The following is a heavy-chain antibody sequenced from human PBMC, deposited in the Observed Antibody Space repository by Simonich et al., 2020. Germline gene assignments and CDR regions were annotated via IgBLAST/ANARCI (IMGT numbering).Heavy chain of an antibody. Sequence: QVQLVQSGAEVKKPGASVKVSCKASGYTFTSYGISWVRQAPGQGLEWMGWIRASNGNKNEAQKLQGRVTMTTDTSTSTAYMELRSLRSDDTAVYYCARASRGTWWYYYFDYWGQGTLVTVSS. J-gene: IGHJ4*02. CDR3: ARASRGTWWYYYFDY. V-gene: IGHV1-18*01. CDR2: IRASNGNK. CDR1: GYTFTSYG. D-gene: IGHD2-15*01.